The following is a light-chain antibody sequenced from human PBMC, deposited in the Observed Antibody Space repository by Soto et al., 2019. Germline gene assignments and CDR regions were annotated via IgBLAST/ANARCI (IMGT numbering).Light chain of an antibody. CDR1: QSVSSY. J-gene: IGKJ4*01. V-gene: IGKV3-11*01. CDR3: QQRGNWPLT. CDR2: DAS. Sequence: EIVLTQSPATLSLSPGERATLSCRASQSVSSYLAWYQQKPGQAPRLLIYDASNRATAIPARFSGSGFGTDFTLTISSLEPEDFAVYYCQQRGNWPLTFGGRTKVEIK.